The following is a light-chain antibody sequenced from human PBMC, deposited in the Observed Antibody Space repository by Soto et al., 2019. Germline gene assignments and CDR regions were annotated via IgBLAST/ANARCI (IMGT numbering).Light chain of an antibody. CDR1: QSVSSN. V-gene: IGKV3-15*01. J-gene: IGKJ4*01. CDR2: CAS. CDR3: QQYNNWPPLT. Sequence: EIVMTQSPATLSVSPGERATLSCRASQSVSSNLAWYQQKPGQAPSLLIYCASTRATGIPGRFSGSGSGTQFTLTISSLQSEDFAVYYCQQYNNWPPLTFGGGTKVEIK.